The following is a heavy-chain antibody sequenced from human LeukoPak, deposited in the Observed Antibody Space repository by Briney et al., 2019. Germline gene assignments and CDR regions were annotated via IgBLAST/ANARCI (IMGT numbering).Heavy chain of an antibody. D-gene: IGHD6-19*01. J-gene: IGHJ4*02. CDR2: ILYDGSNK. CDR1: GFTFSSSA. Sequence: PGGSLRLSCAASGFTFSSSAMHWVRQAPGKGLEWVAVILYDGSNKYYADSVKGRFTISRDNSKNTLYLQMNSLRAEDTAVYYCARAWSGYSSGWYGVYWGQGALVTVSS. CDR3: ARAWSGYSSGWYGVY. V-gene: IGHV3-30-3*01.